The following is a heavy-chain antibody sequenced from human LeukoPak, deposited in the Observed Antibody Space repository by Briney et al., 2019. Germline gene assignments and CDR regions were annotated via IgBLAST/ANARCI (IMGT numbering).Heavy chain of an antibody. D-gene: IGHD6-13*01. J-gene: IGHJ4*02. Sequence: SQTLSLTCAISGDSVSSNTGSWNWIRQSPSRGLEWLGRTYYRSKWYNDYAVSVKSRISVNPDTSKNQFSLHLNSVTPEDTAVYYCARGTGSDSWYIDYWGQGTLVSVSS. CDR3: ARGTGSDSWYIDY. CDR1: GDSVSSNTGS. V-gene: IGHV6-1*01. CDR2: TYYRSKWYN.